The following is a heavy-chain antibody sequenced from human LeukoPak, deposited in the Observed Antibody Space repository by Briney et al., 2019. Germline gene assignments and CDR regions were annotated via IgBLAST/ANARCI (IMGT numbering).Heavy chain of an antibody. CDR2: IYYSGST. D-gene: IGHD6-19*01. J-gene: IGHJ4*02. CDR3: ARTVYSSGWYIDY. Sequence: PSETLSLTCTVSGGSISSSSYYWGWIRQHPGKGLEWIGSIYYSGSTYYNPSLKSRVTISVDTSKNQFSLKLSSVTAADTAVYYCARTVYSSGWYIDYWGQGTLVTVSS. V-gene: IGHV4-39*01. CDR1: GGSISSSSYY.